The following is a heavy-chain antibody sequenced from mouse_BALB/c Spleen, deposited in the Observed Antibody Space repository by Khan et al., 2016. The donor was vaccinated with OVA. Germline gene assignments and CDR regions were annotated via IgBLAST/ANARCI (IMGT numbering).Heavy chain of an antibody. CDR2: VNPNNGDT. V-gene: IGHV1-26*01. D-gene: IGHD2-12*01. CDR3: ARGYEFFPY. Sequence: VQLKQSGPDLVKPGASMKISCKASGYSFTLYYMTWVRQSHGKSPEWIGRVNPNNGDTNYNQNFKGKAILTVDKSSNTAYMELRSLTSEDSAVFYCARGYEFFPYWGQGTLVTVSA. CDR1: GYSFTLYY. J-gene: IGHJ3*01.